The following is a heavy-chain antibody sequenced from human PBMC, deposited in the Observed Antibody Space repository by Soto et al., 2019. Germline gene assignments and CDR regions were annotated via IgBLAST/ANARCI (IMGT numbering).Heavy chain of an antibody. Sequence: SVKVSCKASGYTFTSYGISWVRQAPGQGLEWMGGIIPIFGTANYAQKFQGRVTITADESTSTAYMELSSLRSEDTAVYYCARELETGTILFNNYYYGMAVWGQGTTGTVS. J-gene: IGHJ6*02. CDR3: ARELETGTILFNNYYYGMAV. CDR1: GYTFTSYG. CDR2: IIPIFGTA. V-gene: IGHV1-69*13. D-gene: IGHD1-7*01.